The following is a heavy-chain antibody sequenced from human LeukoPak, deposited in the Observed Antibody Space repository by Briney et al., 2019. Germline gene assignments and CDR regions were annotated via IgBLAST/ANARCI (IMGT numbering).Heavy chain of an antibody. V-gene: IGHV4-4*09. CDR2: IYTSGGT. CDR3: ARVQPENWFDP. CDR1: GGSISSYY. Sequence: SETLSLTCTVSGGSISSYYWSWIRQPPGKGLEWIGYIYTSGGTNYNPSLKSRVTISVDTSKNQFSLKLSSVTAADTAVYYCARVQPENWFDPWGQGTLVTVSS. J-gene: IGHJ5*02.